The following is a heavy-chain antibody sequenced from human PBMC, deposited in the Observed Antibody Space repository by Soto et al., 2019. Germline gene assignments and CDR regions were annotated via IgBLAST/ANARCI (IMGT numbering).Heavy chain of an antibody. J-gene: IGHJ4*02. V-gene: IGHV4-34*01. Sequence: QVQLQQWGAGLLKPSETLSLTCAVYGGSFSGYYWSWIRQPPGKGLEWIGEINHSGSTNYKPSLKSRVTISVNTSKNQFSLKLRSVTAADTAVYYCARGGYSGLSYWGQGTLVTVSS. D-gene: IGHD6-13*01. CDR3: ARGGYSGLSY. CDR1: GGSFSGYY. CDR2: INHSGST.